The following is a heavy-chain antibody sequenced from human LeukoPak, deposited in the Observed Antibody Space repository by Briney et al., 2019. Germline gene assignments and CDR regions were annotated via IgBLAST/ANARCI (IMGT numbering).Heavy chain of an antibody. CDR2: IKSKTDGGTT. D-gene: IGHD1-26*01. J-gene: IGHJ4*02. V-gene: IGHV3-15*01. CDR3: TTEMRWELLLDY. CDR1: GFTFSNAW. Sequence: GSLRLSCAASGFTFSNAWMSWVRQAPGKGLEWLGRIKSKTDGGTTDYAAPVKGRFTISRDDSKNTLYLQMNSLKTEDTAVYYCTTEMRWELLLDYWGQRTPVTVSS.